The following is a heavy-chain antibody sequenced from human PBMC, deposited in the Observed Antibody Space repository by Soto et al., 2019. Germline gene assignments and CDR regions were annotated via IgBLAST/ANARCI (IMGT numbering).Heavy chain of an antibody. CDR1: GFIVSTSY. J-gene: IGHJ4*02. CDR3: ARDSYTRY. D-gene: IGHD4-4*01. V-gene: IGHV3-66*01. CDR2: IYNDGST. Sequence: EVQLVESGGGLVQPGGSLRLSCAASGFIVSTSYMSWVRQAPGKGLGWVSIIYNDGSTYYADSVKGRFTISRDDSKNTIYLQIFTLRAEDTAVYYCARDSYTRYWGQGTLVTVSS.